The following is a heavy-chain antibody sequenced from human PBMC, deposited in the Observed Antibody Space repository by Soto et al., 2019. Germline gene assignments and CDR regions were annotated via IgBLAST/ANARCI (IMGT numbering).Heavy chain of an antibody. CDR3: TRIVRDSLYYYDSSGYTDY. J-gene: IGHJ4*02. Sequence: PGGSLRLSCTASGFTFGDYAMSWFRQAPGKGLEWVGFIRSKAYGGTTEYAASVKGRFTISRDDSKSIAYLQMNSLKTEDTAVYYCTRIVRDSLYYYDSSGYTDYWGQGTLVTVSS. D-gene: IGHD3-22*01. V-gene: IGHV3-49*03. CDR2: IRSKAYGGTT. CDR1: GFTFGDYA.